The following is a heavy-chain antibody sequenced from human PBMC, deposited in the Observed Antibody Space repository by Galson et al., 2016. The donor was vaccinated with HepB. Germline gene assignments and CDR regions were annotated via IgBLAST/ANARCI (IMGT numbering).Heavy chain of an antibody. J-gene: IGHJ4*02. CDR1: GGSISSYY. Sequence: SETLSLTCAVSGGSISSYYWTWIRQPPGKGLEWIGYVFYSGSSNYNPSLKGRVAISVDTSKNQFSLNLNSVTAADTAVYYCARGVKGRRRYYSDSSDYLGYYFDSWGQGTLVTVSS. CDR2: VFYSGSS. D-gene: IGHD3-22*01. CDR3: ARGVKGRRRYYSDSSDYLGYYFDS. V-gene: IGHV4-59*01.